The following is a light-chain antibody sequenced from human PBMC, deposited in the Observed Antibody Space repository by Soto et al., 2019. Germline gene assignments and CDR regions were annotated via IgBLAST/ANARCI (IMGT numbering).Light chain of an antibody. Sequence: EIVLTQSPDTLSLSPGERATLSCRASQSVSSSYLAWYRQKPGQAPRLLIYGASIRATGIPDRFSVNGSGTDFTLTISRLEPDDFAVYYCQQYATSPWTFGQGTNVEIK. CDR3: QQYATSPWT. CDR1: QSVSSSY. CDR2: GAS. J-gene: IGKJ1*01. V-gene: IGKV3-20*01.